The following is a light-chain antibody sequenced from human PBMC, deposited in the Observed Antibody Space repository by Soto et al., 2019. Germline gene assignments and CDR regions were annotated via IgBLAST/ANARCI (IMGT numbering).Light chain of an antibody. CDR3: QQSYSTPIT. CDR1: QSISSW. J-gene: IGKJ5*01. CDR2: AAS. Sequence: DIQMTQSPSTLSASVGDRVTITCRASQSISSWLAWYQKKPGKAPKILIYAASSLQSGVPSRFSGSGSGTDFNLTISSLQTEDFATFYCQQSYSTPITFGQGTRLEIK. V-gene: IGKV1-39*01.